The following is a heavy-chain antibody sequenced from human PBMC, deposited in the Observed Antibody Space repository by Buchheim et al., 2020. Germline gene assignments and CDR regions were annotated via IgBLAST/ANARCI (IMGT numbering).Heavy chain of an antibody. CDR3: ARVRAGSSYRFDY. CDR1: VGSISSGGYY. CDR2: IYYSGNT. D-gene: IGHD6-6*01. Sequence: QVQLQESGPGLMKPSQTLSPTCTVSVGSISSGGYYWSWIRQHPGKGLEWIWYIYYSGNTYCNPSLKSRVTISVDPSQHQFSLKLSSVTAADTAVYYCARVRAGSSYRFDYWGQGTL. J-gene: IGHJ4*02. V-gene: IGHV4-31*03.